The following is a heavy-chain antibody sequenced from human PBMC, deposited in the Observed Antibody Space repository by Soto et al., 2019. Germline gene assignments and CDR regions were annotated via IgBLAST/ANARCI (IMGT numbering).Heavy chain of an antibody. CDR3: ATENIGSNGGIIEFDY. CDR2: WSYDGSNK. D-gene: IGHD3-10*01. V-gene: IGHV3-30*03. J-gene: IGHJ4*02. Sequence: WGSLRLSCAASGCNFNDRGIPWVRQGPAPGMEWVAVWSYDGSNKKYAGSVRGPFTMSRDNSGKTLCLEMDGVRAEDTALYFCATENIGSNGGIIEFDYWGQGTSGTVSS. CDR1: GCNFNDRG.